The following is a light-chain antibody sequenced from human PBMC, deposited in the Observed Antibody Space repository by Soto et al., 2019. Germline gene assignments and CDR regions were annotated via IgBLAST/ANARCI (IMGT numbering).Light chain of an antibody. V-gene: IGKV3-20*01. CDR3: HQYGSSPPYT. CDR2: GSS. CDR1: QTIHNNY. J-gene: IGKJ2*01. Sequence: EVVLTQSPGTLSLSPGERATLSCRGSQTIHNNYLAWYQQRPGQAPRLLIYGSSDRATGIPDRFSGSGSETDFTLTIRRLEPEDFAVYYCHQYGSSPPYTFGQGTKLEI.